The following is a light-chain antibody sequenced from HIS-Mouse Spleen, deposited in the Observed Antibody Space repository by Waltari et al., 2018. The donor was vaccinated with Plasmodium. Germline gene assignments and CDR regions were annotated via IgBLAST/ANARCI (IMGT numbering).Light chain of an antibody. V-gene: IGLV3-10*01. CDR1: ALPKKY. Sequence: SYELTQPPPVSVSPGQTARIPCSGAALPKKYAYWYQQKSGQAPVLVIYEDSKRPSGIPEGFSGSSSGTMATLTISGAQVEDEADYYCYSTDSSGNHRVFGGGTKLTVL. J-gene: IGLJ3*02. CDR2: EDS. CDR3: YSTDSSGNHRV.